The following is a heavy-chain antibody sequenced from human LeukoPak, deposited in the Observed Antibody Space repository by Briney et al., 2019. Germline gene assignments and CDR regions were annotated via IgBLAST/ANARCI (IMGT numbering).Heavy chain of an antibody. CDR2: ISYDGSNK. V-gene: IGHV3-30-3*01. CDR1: GFTFSSYA. CDR3: ARDVYGDRGSWFDP. J-gene: IGHJ5*02. Sequence: PGGSLRLSCAASGFTFSSYAMHWVRQAPGKGLEWVAVISYDGSNKYYADSVKGRFTISRDNSKNTLYLQMNSLRAEDTAVYYCARDVYGDRGSWFDPWGQGTLVTVSS. D-gene: IGHD4-17*01.